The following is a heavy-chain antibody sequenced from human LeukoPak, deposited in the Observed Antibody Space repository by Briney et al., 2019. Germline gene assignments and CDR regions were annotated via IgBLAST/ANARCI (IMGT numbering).Heavy chain of an antibody. CDR1: GFTFRSYW. Sequence: GGSLRLSCAASGFTFRSYWMSWVRQAPGKGLEWVSSISSSSSYIYYADSVKGRFTISRDNAKNSLYLQMNSLRAEDTAVYYCASRGGGKWELLTDYWGQGTLVTVSS. V-gene: IGHV3-21*01. J-gene: IGHJ4*02. D-gene: IGHD1-26*01. CDR3: ASRGGGKWELLTDY. CDR2: ISSSSSYI.